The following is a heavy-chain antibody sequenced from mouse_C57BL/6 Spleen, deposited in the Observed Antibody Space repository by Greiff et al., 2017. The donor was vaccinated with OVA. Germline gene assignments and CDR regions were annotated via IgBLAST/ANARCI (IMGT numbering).Heavy chain of an antibody. Sequence: EVQLQQSGPVLVKPGASVKMSCKASGYTFTDYYMNWVKQSQGKSLEWIGVITPYNGGTSYNQKFKGKATLTVDKSYSTAYMEHNSLTSEDSSVNYCAGGDSNPFAYWGQGTLVTVSA. CDR1: GYTFTDYY. J-gene: IGHJ3*01. V-gene: IGHV1-19*01. CDR3: AGGDSNPFAY. CDR2: ITPYNGGT. D-gene: IGHD2-5*01.